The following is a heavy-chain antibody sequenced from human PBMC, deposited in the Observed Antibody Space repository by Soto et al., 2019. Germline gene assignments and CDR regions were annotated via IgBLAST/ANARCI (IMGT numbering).Heavy chain of an antibody. D-gene: IGHD3-3*01. CDR3: ARGGGRKYYDFWSGHTTGGAFDI. CDR1: GFTFSSYA. CDR2: ISYDGSNK. Sequence: VGSLRLSCAASGFTFSSYAMYWVRQAQGKGLEWVAVISYDGSNKYYADSVKGRFTISRDNSKNTLYLQMNSLRAEDTAVYYCARGGGRKYYDFWSGHTTGGAFDIWGQGTMVTVSS. J-gene: IGHJ3*02. V-gene: IGHV3-30-3*01.